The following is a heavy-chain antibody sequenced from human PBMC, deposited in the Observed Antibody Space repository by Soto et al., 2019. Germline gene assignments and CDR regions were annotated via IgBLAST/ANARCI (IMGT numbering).Heavy chain of an antibody. CDR3: ARSSVGRAFDI. CDR2: INHSGST. J-gene: IGHJ3*02. V-gene: IGHV4-34*01. D-gene: IGHD6-6*01. CDR1: GGSFSGYY. Sequence: VQLQQWGAGLLKPSETLSLTCAVYGGSFSGYYWSWIRQPPGKGLEWIGEINHSGSTNYNPSLKSRVTISVDTSKNQFSLKLSSVTAADTAVYYCARSSVGRAFDIWGQGTMVTVSS.